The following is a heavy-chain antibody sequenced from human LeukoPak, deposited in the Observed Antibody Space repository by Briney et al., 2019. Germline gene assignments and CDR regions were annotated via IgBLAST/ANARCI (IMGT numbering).Heavy chain of an antibody. CDR1: GYTFNDYY. CDR3: ARDHERFGEFGPFDY. J-gene: IGHJ4*02. CDR2: INPNSGGT. V-gene: IGHV1-2*02. Sequence: ASVKVSCKASGYTFNDYYIHWVRQAPGQGLEWMGWINPNSGGTNYAQKFQGRVTMTRDTSTSTVYMELSSLRSEDTAVYYCARDHERFGEFGPFDYWGQGTLVTVSS. D-gene: IGHD3-10*01.